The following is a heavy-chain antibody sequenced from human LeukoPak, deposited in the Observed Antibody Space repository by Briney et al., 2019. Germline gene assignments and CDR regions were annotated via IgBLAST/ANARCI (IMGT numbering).Heavy chain of an antibody. J-gene: IGHJ6*04. CDR1: GYTFTGYY. D-gene: IGHD4-17*01. CDR3: AGSGAYYDMDV. V-gene: IGHV1-2*02. Sequence: GASVKVSCKASGYTFTGYYIHWVRQAPGQGLEWMVWINPNSGATNYAQKFQGRVTVTRDTAISTAYLELSRLRSDDTAVYYCAGSGAYYDMDVWGKGTTVAVSS. CDR2: INPNSGAT.